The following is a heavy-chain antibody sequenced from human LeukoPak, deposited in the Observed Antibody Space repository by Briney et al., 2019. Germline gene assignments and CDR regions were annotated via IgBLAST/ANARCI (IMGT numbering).Heavy chain of an antibody. J-gene: IGHJ4*02. CDR1: GGTFSSYA. CDR3: ARGAALQLWFSY. CDR2: IIPIFGTA. Sequence: SVKVSCKASGGTFSSYAISWVRQAPGQGLEWMGGIIPIFGTANYAQKFQGRVTITADKSTSTAYMELSSLRSEDTAVYCCARGAALQLWFSYWGQGTLVTVSS. D-gene: IGHD5-18*01. V-gene: IGHV1-69*06.